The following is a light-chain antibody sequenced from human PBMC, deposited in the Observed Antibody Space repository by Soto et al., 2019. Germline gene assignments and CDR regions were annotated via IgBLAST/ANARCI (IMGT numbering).Light chain of an antibody. CDR3: AARDVRFVV. CDR2: SDN. CDR1: RSNIGTNS. Sequence: QSVLTQPPSASGTPGQRVTISCAGSRSNIGTNSVTWYQQLPGTAPKLLIYSDNQRPSGVPDRFSGSKSGTSASLAISGLQSDDEAAYYCAARDVRFVVFGGGTKLTVL. V-gene: IGLV1-44*01. J-gene: IGLJ2*01.